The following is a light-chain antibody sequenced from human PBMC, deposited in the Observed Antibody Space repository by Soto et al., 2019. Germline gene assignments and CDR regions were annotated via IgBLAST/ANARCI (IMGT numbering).Light chain of an antibody. Sequence: QSALTQRASVSGSPGQSITISCTGTSSDVGGYNYVSWYQQHPGKAPKLMIYEVSNRTSGVSNRFSGSKSGNTASLTISGLQAEDEADYYCSSYTSSSPYVFGTGTKLTVL. CDR1: SSDVGGYNY. CDR2: EVS. CDR3: SSYTSSSPYV. J-gene: IGLJ1*01. V-gene: IGLV2-14*01.